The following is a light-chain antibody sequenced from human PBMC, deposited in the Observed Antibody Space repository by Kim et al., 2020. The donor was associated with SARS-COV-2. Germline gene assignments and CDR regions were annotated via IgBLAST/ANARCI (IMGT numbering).Light chain of an antibody. J-gene: IGLJ2*01. CDR3: NCRDSSGNHVV. CDR2: GKN. V-gene: IGLV3-19*01. Sequence: SSELTQDPAVSVALGQTVRITRQGDSLRSYYATWYQQKPGQAPILVIYGKNNRPSGIPDRFSGSSSGNTASLTITGTQAGDEADYYCNCRDSSGNHVVFGGGTQLTVL. CDR1: SLRSYY.